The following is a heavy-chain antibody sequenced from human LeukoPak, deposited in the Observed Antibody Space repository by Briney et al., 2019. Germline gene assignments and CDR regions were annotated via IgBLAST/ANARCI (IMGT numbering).Heavy chain of an antibody. J-gene: IGHJ4*01. CDR1: GFRFDDHG. CDR3: AGGDRNGWYFDY. Sequence: GGSLRLSCAASGFRFDDHGMSWVRQAPGKGLEWVSGINWNGASTGYGDSVKGRFTISRDNAKNSLYLQMNSLRAEDAALYYCAGGDRNGWYFDYWGQESWSPSPQ. CDR2: INWNGAST. V-gene: IGHV3-20*04. D-gene: IGHD5-24*01.